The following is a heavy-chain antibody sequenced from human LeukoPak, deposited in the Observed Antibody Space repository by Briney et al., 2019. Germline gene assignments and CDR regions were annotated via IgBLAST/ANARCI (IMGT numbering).Heavy chain of an antibody. CDR2: IIPIFGTA. V-gene: IGHV1-69*05. CDR1: GGTFSSYA. J-gene: IGHJ4*02. CDR3: AGLSYYYDSSGQYYFDY. Sequence: PVKVSCKASGGTFSSYAISWVRQAPGQGLEWMGGIIPIFGTANYAQKFQGRVTITTDESTSTAYMELSSLRSEDTAVYYCAGLSYYYDSSGQYYFDYWGQGTLVTVSS. D-gene: IGHD3-22*01.